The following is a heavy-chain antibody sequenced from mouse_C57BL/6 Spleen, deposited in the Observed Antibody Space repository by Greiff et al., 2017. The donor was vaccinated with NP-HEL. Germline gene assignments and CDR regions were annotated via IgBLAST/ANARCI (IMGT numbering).Heavy chain of an antibody. V-gene: IGHV1-5*01. D-gene: IGHD2-1*01. CDR2: IYPGNSDT. CDR3: TRIYYGNYVSAMDY. Sequence: EVQLQESGTVLARPGASVKMSCKTSGYTFTSYWMHWVKQRPGQGLEWIGAIYPGNSDTSYNQKFKGKAKLTAVTSASTAYMELSSLTNEDSTVYYCTRIYYGNYVSAMDYWGQGTSVTVSS. J-gene: IGHJ4*01. CDR1: GYTFTSYW.